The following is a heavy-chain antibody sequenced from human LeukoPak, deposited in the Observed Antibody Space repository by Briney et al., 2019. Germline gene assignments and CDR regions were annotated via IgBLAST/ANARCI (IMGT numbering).Heavy chain of an antibody. CDR1: GGSISSGGYY. J-gene: IGHJ4*02. V-gene: IGHV4-31*03. D-gene: IGHD1-26*01. CDR2: IYYSGST. Sequence: SQTLSLTCTVSGGSISSGGYYWSWIRQHPGKGLEWIGYIYYSGSTYYNPSLKSRVTISVDTSKNQFSLKPSSVTAADTAVYYSARLASGSYGPLTPFDYWGQGTLVTVSS. CDR3: ARLASGSYGPLTPFDY.